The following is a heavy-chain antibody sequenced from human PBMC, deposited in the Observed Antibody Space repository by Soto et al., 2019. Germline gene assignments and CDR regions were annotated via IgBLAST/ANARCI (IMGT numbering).Heavy chain of an antibody. J-gene: IGHJ6*02. CDR3: AISPGSTSYYGMDV. V-gene: IGHV4-39*01. CDR2: IYYSGST. CDR1: GGSISISSYY. Sequence: QLQLQESGPGLVKPSETLSLTCTVSGGSISISSYYWGWIRQPPGKGLEWIGSIYYSGSTYYNPSLKIRVTIYVDTSKNQSALKLSTVTAADTAVYYCAISPGSTSYYGMDVWGQGTTVTVSS. D-gene: IGHD1-26*01.